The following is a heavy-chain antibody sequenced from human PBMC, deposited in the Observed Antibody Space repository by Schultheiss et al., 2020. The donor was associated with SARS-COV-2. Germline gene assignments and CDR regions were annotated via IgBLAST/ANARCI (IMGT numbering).Heavy chain of an antibody. V-gene: IGHV3-48*04. CDR2: ISSSSSTI. CDR3: ARDLLGNYYYGMDV. Sequence: GESLKISCAASGFTFSSYAMSWVRQAPGKGLEWVSYISSSSSTIYYADSVKGRFTISRDNAKNSLYLQMNSLRAEDTAVYYCARDLLGNYYYGMDVWGQGTTVTVSS. J-gene: IGHJ6*02. CDR1: GFTFSSYA. D-gene: IGHD7-27*01.